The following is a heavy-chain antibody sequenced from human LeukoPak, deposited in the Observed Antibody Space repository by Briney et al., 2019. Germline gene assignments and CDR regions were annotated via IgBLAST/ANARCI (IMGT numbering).Heavy chain of an antibody. D-gene: IGHD6-19*01. CDR3: ARLDSSGWYPLFDY. CDR2: IYYTGTT. J-gene: IGHJ4*02. CDR1: DGSISSYY. Sequence: SETLSLTCTVSDGSISSYYWNWFRQPPGKGLEWIGHIYYTGTTHYNPSLKSRVSISIDTSKNQFSLKLRSVTAADTAVYYCARLDSSGWYPLFDYWGQGTLVTVSS. V-gene: IGHV4-59*08.